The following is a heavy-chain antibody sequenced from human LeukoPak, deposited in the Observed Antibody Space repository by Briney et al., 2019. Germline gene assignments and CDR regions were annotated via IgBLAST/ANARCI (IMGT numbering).Heavy chain of an antibody. D-gene: IGHD3-22*01. CDR3: ARTPIYYFDNSGYYN. V-gene: IGHV4-34*01. Sequence: SETLSLTCAVYGGSFSGYYWSWIRQPPGKGLEWIGEINHSGSTNYNPSLKSRVTMSVVTSKKQFSLRLSSVTAADTAVYYCARTPIYYFDNSGYYNWGQGTLVTVSS. J-gene: IGHJ4*02. CDR1: GGSFSGYY. CDR2: INHSGST.